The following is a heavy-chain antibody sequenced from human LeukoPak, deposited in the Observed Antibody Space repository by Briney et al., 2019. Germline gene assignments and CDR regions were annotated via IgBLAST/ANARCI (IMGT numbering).Heavy chain of an antibody. CDR2: INSDGSST. CDR3: ATLPTTTVTTGDY. J-gene: IGHJ4*02. D-gene: IGHD4-17*01. Sequence: GGSLRLSCAASGFTFSSYWMHWARQAPGKGLVWVSRINSDGSSTSYADSVKGRFTISRDNAKNTLYLQMNSLRAEDTAVYYCATLPTTTVTTGDYWGQGTLVTVSS. V-gene: IGHV3-74*01. CDR1: GFTFSSYW.